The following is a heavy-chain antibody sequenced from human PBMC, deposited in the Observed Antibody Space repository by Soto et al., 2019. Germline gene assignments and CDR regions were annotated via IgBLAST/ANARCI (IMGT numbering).Heavy chain of an antibody. CDR1: GDSISSSNW. V-gene: IGHV4-4*02. J-gene: IGHJ6*02. Sequence: SSETLSLTCSVSGDSISSSNWWTWVRRPPGKGLEWMGEIHHSGSTTHNPSLKSRLTISLDNSKNQFSLKLSSVTAADTAIYYCARHNYYSNHYYYGVDVWGQGTTVTVSS. CDR2: IHHSGST. D-gene: IGHD4-4*01. CDR3: ARHNYYSNHYYYGVDV.